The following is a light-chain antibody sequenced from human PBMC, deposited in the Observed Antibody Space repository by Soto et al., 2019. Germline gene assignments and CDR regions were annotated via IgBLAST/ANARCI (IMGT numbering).Light chain of an antibody. V-gene: IGKV1-27*01. CDR2: AAS. J-gene: IGKJ1*01. CDR1: QGLSSY. Sequence: DLQMTQSPSSLSASVGDRITITCRASQGLSSYLAWYQQKPGKAPKLLIYAASTLQSGVPSRFSGSGSGTDFTLIISSLQPEDVATYYCQKYHGAPWTFGPGTRVEI. CDR3: QKYHGAPWT.